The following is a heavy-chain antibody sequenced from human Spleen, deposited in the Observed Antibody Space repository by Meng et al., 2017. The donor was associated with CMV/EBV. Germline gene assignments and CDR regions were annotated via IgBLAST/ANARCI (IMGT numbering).Heavy chain of an antibody. Sequence: GESLKISCAASGFSFSSYRMNWVRQAPGKRLEWVSSISPDSSYIYYADLVKGRFTISRDDAKNSLYLQINSLRDEDTALYYCARDRRLEAFDFWGQGTMVTVSS. J-gene: IGHJ3*01. V-gene: IGHV3-21*01. CDR2: ISPDSSYI. CDR3: ARDRRLEAFDF. CDR1: GFSFSSYR. D-gene: IGHD3-22*01.